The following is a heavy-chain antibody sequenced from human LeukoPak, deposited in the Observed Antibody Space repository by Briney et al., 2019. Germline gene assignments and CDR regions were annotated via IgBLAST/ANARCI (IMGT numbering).Heavy chain of an antibody. V-gene: IGHV3-23*01. CDR3: ARGVNWNDFDY. J-gene: IGHJ4*02. D-gene: IGHD1-1*01. CDR2: ISGSGGST. Sequence: GGSLRLSCAVSGFTFNSYATSWVRQAPGKGLEWVSAISGSGGSTYYADSVKGRFTISRDNSKNTLNLQMNSLRAEDTAVYYCARGVNWNDFDYWGQGTLVTVSS. CDR1: GFTFNSYA.